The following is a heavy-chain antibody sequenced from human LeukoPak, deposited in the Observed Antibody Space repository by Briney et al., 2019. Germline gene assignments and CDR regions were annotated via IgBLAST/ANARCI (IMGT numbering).Heavy chain of an antibody. V-gene: IGHV3-11*01. Sequence: GGSLRLSCAASGFTFSDYYMSWIRQAPGKGLEWVSYISSSGSTIYYADSVKGRFTISRDNAKNSLYLQMNSLRAEDTAVYYCARVAGHPSIAARRTYFDYWGQGTLVTVSS. CDR1: GFTFSDYY. D-gene: IGHD6-6*01. CDR2: ISSSGSTI. J-gene: IGHJ4*02. CDR3: ARVAGHPSIAARRTYFDY.